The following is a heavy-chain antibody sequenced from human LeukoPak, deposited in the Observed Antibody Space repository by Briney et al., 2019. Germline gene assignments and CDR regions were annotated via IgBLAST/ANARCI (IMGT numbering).Heavy chain of an antibody. CDR1: GFAVTDYY. J-gene: IGHJ5*01. Sequence: GGSLRLSCDAFGFAVTDYYMSWVRQAPGTGLEWVSVVYSGGEIHYADSVKGRFTLSRDNSKNTLFLHMNSLRAEDTAVYYCTRDPDAWGQEPWSPSPQ. CDR3: TRDPDA. V-gene: IGHV3-66*01. CDR2: VYSGGEI.